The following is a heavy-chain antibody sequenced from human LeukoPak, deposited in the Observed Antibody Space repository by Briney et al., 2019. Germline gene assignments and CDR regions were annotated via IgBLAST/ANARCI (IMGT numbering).Heavy chain of an antibody. CDR2: ISGSGGST. CDR3: AKFLGKSWGNQNAFDI. CDR1: GFTFSSYA. J-gene: IGHJ3*02. Sequence: GGSLRLSCAASGFTFSSYAMSWVRQAPGKGLEWVSAISGSGGSTYYADSVKGRFTISRDNSKNTLYLQVNSLRAEDTAVYYCAKFLGKSWGNQNAFDIWGQGTMVTVSS. V-gene: IGHV3-23*01. D-gene: IGHD3-3*01.